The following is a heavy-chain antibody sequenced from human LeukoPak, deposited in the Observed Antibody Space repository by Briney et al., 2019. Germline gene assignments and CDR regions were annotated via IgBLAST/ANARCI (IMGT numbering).Heavy chain of an antibody. J-gene: IGHJ4*02. Sequence: PGGSLRLSCAASGFTFSRSAMSWVRQAPGEGLQWVSAISPSGTDYADSVKGRFTTSRDNSQNMLYLQMNNLRAEDTAVYYCAKDPEGHSEYWGQGTLVTVSS. CDR2: ISPSGT. V-gene: IGHV3-23*01. CDR3: AKDPEGHSEY. CDR1: GFTFSRSA. D-gene: IGHD1-14*01.